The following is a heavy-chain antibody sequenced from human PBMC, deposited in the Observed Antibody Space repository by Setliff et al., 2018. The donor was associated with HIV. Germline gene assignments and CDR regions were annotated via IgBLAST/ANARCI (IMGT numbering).Heavy chain of an antibody. D-gene: IGHD3-22*01. J-gene: IGHJ4*02. CDR1: GYIFTSYG. CDR2: ISAYNGNT. CDR3: ARGDYYDSRGYSDF. Sequence: GASVKVSCKASGYIFTSYGITWVRQAPGQGLGWMGWISAYNGNTNYAQKLQGRVTMTTDTSTNTAHMELRSLRSDDTAVYYCARGDYYDSRGYSDFWGQGTLVTVSS. V-gene: IGHV1-18*01.